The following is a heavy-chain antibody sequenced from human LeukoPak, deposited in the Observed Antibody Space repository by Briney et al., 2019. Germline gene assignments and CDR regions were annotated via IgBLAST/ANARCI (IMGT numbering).Heavy chain of an antibody. V-gene: IGHV1-18*01. CDR3: ARDRYDVGVAFDV. D-gene: IGHD3-9*01. CDR2: IRVQNGDT. Sequence: GASVNVSCTASGSMFAVIGITWVRLPPGQGLERMGSIRVQNGDTNYAQKFQGRLTMTRDTSATTAYMQLRSLKSDDTAVYYCARDRYDVGVAFDVWGQGTMVTVSS. J-gene: IGHJ3*01. CDR1: GSMFAVIG.